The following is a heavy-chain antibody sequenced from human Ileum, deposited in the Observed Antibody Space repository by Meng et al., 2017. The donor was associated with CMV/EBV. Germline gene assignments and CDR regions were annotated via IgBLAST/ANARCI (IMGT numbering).Heavy chain of an antibody. V-gene: IGHV1-8*01. CDR1: GYTFTSYD. CDR3: TRGRGSTHKGNWFDP. Sequence: ASVKVSCKASGYTFTSYDINWVRQATGQGLEWMGWMNPNSGNTAYAPKFQGRLTMTRNTSINTAYMDLSSLRSEGTAIYYCTRGRGSTHKGNWFDPWGQGNLVNVSS. J-gene: IGHJ5*02. D-gene: IGHD3-10*01. CDR2: MNPNSGNT.